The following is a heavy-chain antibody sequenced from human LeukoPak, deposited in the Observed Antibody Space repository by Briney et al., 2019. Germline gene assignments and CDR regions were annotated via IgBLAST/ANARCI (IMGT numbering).Heavy chain of an antibody. D-gene: IGHD3-10*01. V-gene: IGHV1-8*02. CDR1: GYTFTGYY. Sequence: ASVKVSCKASGYTFTGYYMHWVRQAPGQGLEWMGWMNPNSGNTGYAQKFQGRVTMTRNTSISTAYMELSSLRSEDTAVYYCARERGSGSSYTDYWGQGTLVTVSS. CDR2: MNPNSGNT. J-gene: IGHJ4*02. CDR3: ARERGSGSSYTDY.